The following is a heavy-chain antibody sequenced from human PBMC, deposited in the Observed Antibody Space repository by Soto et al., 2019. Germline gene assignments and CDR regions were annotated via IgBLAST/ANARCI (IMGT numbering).Heavy chain of an antibody. CDR3: ARDQYYDSSGFDAFDI. CDR2: ISSSSSYT. V-gene: IGHV3-11*06. CDR1: GFTFSDYY. Sequence: GESLKISCAASGFTFSDYYMSWIRQAPGKGLEWVSYISSSSSYTNYADSVKGRFTISRDNAKNSLYLQMNSLRAEDTAVYYCARDQYYDSSGFDAFDIWGQGTMVTVSS. D-gene: IGHD3-22*01. J-gene: IGHJ3*02.